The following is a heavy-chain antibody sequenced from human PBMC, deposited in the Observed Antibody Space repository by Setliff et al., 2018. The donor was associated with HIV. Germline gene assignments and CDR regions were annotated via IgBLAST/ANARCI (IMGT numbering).Heavy chain of an antibody. CDR3: ATPISITSGSAFDY. Sequence: GESLKISCKGSGYSFISYWIGWVRQMPGKGLEWMGIIYPGDSNTKYSPSFQGQVTLSVDKSISTAYLQWSSLKASDTAMYYCATPISITSGSAFDYWGQGTLVT. D-gene: IGHD2-2*01. V-gene: IGHV5-51*01. J-gene: IGHJ4*02. CDR2: IYPGDSNT. CDR1: GYSFISYW.